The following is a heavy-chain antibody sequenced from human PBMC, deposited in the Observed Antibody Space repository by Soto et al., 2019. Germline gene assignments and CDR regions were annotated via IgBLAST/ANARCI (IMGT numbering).Heavy chain of an antibody. CDR3: ARDTSCADNFFYNFGMDV. CDR2: IGVYNGKT. CDR1: GYTFTSYG. D-gene: IGHD1-1*01. Sequence: QVQLGQSGAEVKKPGGSVNVSSKATGYTFTSYGISWVRQAPGQGLEWMGWIGVYNGKTNSAQKFQGRVTMSTDTSTSTAYMELRSLRSDDTAVYYCARDTSCADNFFYNFGMDVWGQGTTVTVSS. V-gene: IGHV1-18*01. J-gene: IGHJ6*02.